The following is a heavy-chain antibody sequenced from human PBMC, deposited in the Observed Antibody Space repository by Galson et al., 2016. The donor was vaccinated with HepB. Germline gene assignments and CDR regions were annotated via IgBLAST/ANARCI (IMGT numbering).Heavy chain of an antibody. CDR2: IHHSGNIYERGST. V-gene: IGHV4-28*01. CDR1: GYSITNDYY. D-gene: IGHD3-16*01. J-gene: IGHJ5*02. CDR3: ARNVSRGGVANAAVPPGGFDP. Sequence: SETLSLTCTVSGYSITNDYYWGWIRQPPGNGLEWIGSIHHSGNIYERGSTHYNPALKSQVTISVDTSKNQFSLGLSSVTAADTAMYYCARNVSRGGVANAAVPPGGFDPWGQGTLVTVSS.